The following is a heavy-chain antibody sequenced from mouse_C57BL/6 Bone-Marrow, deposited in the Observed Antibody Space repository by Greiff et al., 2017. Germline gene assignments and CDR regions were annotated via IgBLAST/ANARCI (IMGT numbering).Heavy chain of an antibody. D-gene: IGHD2-1*01. CDR1: GYTFTSYG. CDR2: IYPRSGNT. CDR3: SRWGNPYYFDY. Sequence: VHLVESGAELARPGASVKLSCKASGYTFTSYGISWVKQRTGQGLEWIGEIYPRSGNTYYNEKFKGKATLTADKSSSTAYMELRSLTSEDSAVYVCSRWGNPYYFDYWGQGTTLTVSS. V-gene: IGHV1-81*01. J-gene: IGHJ2*01.